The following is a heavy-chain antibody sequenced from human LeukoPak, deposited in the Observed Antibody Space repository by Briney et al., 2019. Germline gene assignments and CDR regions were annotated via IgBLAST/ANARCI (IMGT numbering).Heavy chain of an antibody. CDR3: ARRPYSGYDLAFDY. Sequence: GGSLRLSCAASGFSFSSYSINWVRQAPGKGLEWVSSISSSSVHKYYADSVKGRFTISRDNSKNTLYLQMNSLRAEDTAVYYCARRPYSGYDLAFDYWGQGTLVTVSS. J-gene: IGHJ4*02. V-gene: IGHV3-21*01. D-gene: IGHD5-12*01. CDR1: GFSFSSYS. CDR2: ISSSSVHK.